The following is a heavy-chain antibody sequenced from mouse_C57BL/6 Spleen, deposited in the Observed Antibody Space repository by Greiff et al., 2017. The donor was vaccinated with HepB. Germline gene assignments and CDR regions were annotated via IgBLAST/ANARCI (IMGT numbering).Heavy chain of an antibody. J-gene: IGHJ3*01. D-gene: IGHD2-4*01. Sequence: QVQLQQPGAELVKPGASVKLSCKASGYTFTSYWMQWVKQRTGQGLEWIGEIDPSDSYTNYNQKFKGKATLTVDPSSSTAYMQLSSLTAEDSAFYYVAGPGNYDAWFAYGAKGLWSLSLQ. CDR1: GYTFTSYW. V-gene: IGHV1-50*01. CDR2: IDPSDSYT. CDR3: AGPGNYDAWFAY.